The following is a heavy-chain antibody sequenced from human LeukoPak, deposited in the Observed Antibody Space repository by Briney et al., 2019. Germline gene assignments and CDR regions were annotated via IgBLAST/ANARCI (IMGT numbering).Heavy chain of an antibody. V-gene: IGHV3-48*03. J-gene: IGHJ6*04. CDR1: GFTFSSCE. CDR3: AELGVTMIGGV. Sequence: GGSLRLSCAASGFTFSSCEMNWVRQAPGEGLEWVSYISSSGSTIYYADSVKGRFTISRDNAKNSLYLQMNSLRAEDTAVYYCAELGVTMIGGVWGKGTTVTISS. D-gene: IGHD3-10*02. CDR2: ISSSGSTI.